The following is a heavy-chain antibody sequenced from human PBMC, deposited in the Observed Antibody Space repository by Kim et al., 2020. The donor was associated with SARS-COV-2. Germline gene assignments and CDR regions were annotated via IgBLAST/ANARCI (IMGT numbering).Heavy chain of an antibody. V-gene: IGHV3-23*01. CDR3: AKDFNWNTGAMDV. Sequence: GGSLRLSCAASGFTFSSYGMSWVRQAPGKGLEWVSTIYGGGTGTHYADSVKGRFTISRDNSKNTLNLQMNSLRAEDTAVYYCAKDFNWNTGAMDVWGQGTTVTVSS. J-gene: IGHJ6*02. D-gene: IGHD1-20*01. CDR2: IYGGGTGT. CDR1: GFTFSSYG.